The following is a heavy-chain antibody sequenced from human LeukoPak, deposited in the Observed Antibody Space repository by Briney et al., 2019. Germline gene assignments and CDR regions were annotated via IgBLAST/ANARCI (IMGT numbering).Heavy chain of an antibody. J-gene: IGHJ1*01. CDR2: ISGSGGST. D-gene: IGHD6-19*01. Sequence: GGSLRLSCAASGFTFRSYAMSWVRQAPGKGLELVSGISGSGGSTYYTDSVKGRFTISRDNSKNTLYLQMNSLRAEDTAAYYCAKVWVSSSGWPEYFQHWGQGTLVTVSS. CDR1: GFTFRSYA. V-gene: IGHV3-23*01. CDR3: AKVWVSSSGWPEYFQH.